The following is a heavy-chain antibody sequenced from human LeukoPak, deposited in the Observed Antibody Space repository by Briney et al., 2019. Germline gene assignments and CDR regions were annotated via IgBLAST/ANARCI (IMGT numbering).Heavy chain of an antibody. V-gene: IGHV3-11*06. CDR3: ARDGTATNYFYYGMDV. CDR1: GFTFSDYY. J-gene: IGHJ6*04. CDR2: ISSSSQT. D-gene: IGHD4-17*01. Sequence: GGSLRLSCAASGFTFSDYYMSWIRQAPGKGLEWVSHISSSSQTNYADSVKGRFTISRDNAKNSLYLQMHSLRAEDMAVYYCARDGTATNYFYYGMDVWGKGITVTVSS.